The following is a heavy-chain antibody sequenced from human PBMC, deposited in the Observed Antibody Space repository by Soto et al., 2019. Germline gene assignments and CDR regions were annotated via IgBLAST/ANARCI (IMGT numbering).Heavy chain of an antibody. V-gene: IGHV3-33*01. CDR3: ATTGPY. Sequence: SLIPSCAASLLTLSSYGMHWVRQAPGKGLEWVAVIWFDGSNKFYADSVKGRFTISRDNSKNTVSLQMSSLRDEDSAAYYCATTGPYWGQGTLVTVSS. CDR2: IWFDGSNK. J-gene: IGHJ4*02. CDR1: LLTLSSYG.